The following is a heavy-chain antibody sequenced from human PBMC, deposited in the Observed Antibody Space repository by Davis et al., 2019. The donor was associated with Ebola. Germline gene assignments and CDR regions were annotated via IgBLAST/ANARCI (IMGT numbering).Heavy chain of an antibody. CDR2: IYYSGST. CDR1: GGSISSSSYY. Sequence: SETLSLTCTVSGGSISSSSYYWGWIRQPPGKGLEWIGSIYYSGSTYYNPSLKSRVTISVDTSKNQFSLKLSSVTAADTAEYYCARGFEGQYYYYGMDVWGQGTTVTVSS. V-gene: IGHV4-39*07. J-gene: IGHJ6*02. D-gene: IGHD4-11*01. CDR3: ARGFEGQYYYYGMDV.